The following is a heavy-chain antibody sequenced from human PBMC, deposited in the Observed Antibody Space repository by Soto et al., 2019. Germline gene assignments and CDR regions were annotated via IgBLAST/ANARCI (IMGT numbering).Heavy chain of an antibody. CDR2: ISGGGGST. D-gene: IGHD3-10*01. V-gene: IGHV3-23*01. CDR3: ANRNDYGSGSYFPFDH. CDR1: GFTFSSYG. Sequence: PGGSLRLSCAASGFTFSSYGMSWVRQAPGKGLEWVSSISGGGGSTYYADSVKGRFTISRDNSKNTLYLQVSSLRAEDTAVYYCANRNDYGSGSYFPFDHWCQGTLVTVSS. J-gene: IGHJ4*02.